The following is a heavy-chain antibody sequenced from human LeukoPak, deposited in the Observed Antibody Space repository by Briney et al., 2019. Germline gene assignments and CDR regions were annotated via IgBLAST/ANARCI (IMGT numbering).Heavy chain of an antibody. CDR1: GYSFTSYW. Sequence: GESLKISCKGSGYSFTSYWIGWVRQMPGKGLEWMGIIYPGDPDTRYSPSFQGQVTISADKSISTAYLQWSSLKASDTAMYYCARLVDTAMGGDLYFDSWGQGTLVTVSS. J-gene: IGHJ4*02. CDR2: IYPGDPDT. V-gene: IGHV5-51*01. D-gene: IGHD5-18*01. CDR3: ARLVDTAMGGDLYFDS.